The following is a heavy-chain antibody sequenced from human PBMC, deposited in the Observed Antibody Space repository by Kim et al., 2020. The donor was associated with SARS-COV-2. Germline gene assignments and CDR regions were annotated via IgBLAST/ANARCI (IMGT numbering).Heavy chain of an antibody. V-gene: IGHV4-61*07. D-gene: IGHD5-18*01. CDR3: ARRGYSYGGFDY. Sequence: HNPPLKSRVTISVDTSKNQCSLKLCSVTAADTAVYYCARRGYSYGGFDYWGQGTLVTVSS. J-gene: IGHJ4*02.